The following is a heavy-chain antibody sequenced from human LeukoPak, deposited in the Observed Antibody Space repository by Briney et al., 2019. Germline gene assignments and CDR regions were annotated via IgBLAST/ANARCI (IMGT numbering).Heavy chain of an antibody. CDR2: IFSTGST. D-gene: IGHD3-10*01. V-gene: IGHV4-61*02. CDR3: ARGAYGSGSGNGFNI. CDR1: GGSISSSSYY. Sequence: SETLSLTCTVSGGSISSSSYYWSWIRQPAGKGLEWIGRIFSTGSTNYNPSLKSRVTMSVDTSKNQFSLNLSSVTAADTAVYYCARGAYGSGSGNGFNIWGQGTTVTVSS. J-gene: IGHJ3*02.